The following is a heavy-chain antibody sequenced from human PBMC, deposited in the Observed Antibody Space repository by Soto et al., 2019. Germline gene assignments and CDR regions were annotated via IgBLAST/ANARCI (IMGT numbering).Heavy chain of an antibody. CDR2: VYYGGST. J-gene: IGHJ5*02. V-gene: IGHV4-59*08. Sequence: SETLSLTCTVSGGSIINYYWSWIRQPPGKGLEWIGYVYYGGSTNYNPSLRSRVTISVDTSKNQFSLKLNSVTAADTAVYYCARLGYCSSVSCYGFNWFDPWGQGTLVTVSS. CDR3: ARLGYCSSVSCYGFNWFDP. D-gene: IGHD2-2*03. CDR1: GGSIINYY.